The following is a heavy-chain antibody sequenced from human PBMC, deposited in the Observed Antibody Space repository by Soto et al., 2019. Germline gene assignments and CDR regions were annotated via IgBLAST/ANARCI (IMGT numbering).Heavy chain of an antibody. CDR1: GYSFTGYW. CDR2: IYPGDSDT. V-gene: IGHV5-51*01. Sequence: GESLKISCKGSGYSFTGYWIGWVRQMPGKGLEWMGIIYPGDSDTRYSPSFQGQVTISADKSISTAYLQWSSLKASDTAMYYCARHAYYGSGSYSPDYYYGMDVWGQGTTVTVSS. CDR3: ARHAYYGSGSYSPDYYYGMDV. D-gene: IGHD3-10*01. J-gene: IGHJ6*02.